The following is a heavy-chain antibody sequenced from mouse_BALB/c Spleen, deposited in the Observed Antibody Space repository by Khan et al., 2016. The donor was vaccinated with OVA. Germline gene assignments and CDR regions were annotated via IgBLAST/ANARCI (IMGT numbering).Heavy chain of an antibody. CDR3: ARERIDY. J-gene: IGHJ2*01. V-gene: IGHV1-7*01. CDR1: GYTFTSYW. Sequence: VQLQQSGAELAKPGASVKMSCTASGYTFTSYWMHWLKQRPGQGLEWIGYINPTSGYTDYNQKFKDKATLTADKSSSTAYMQLSSLTSDDSAVYYCARERIDYWGQGTALTVSS. CDR2: INPTSGYT.